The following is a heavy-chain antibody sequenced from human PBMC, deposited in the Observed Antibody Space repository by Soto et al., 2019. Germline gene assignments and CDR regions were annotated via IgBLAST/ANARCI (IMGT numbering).Heavy chain of an antibody. CDR1: GYTFTSYD. CDR2: MNPNTGNA. D-gene: IGHD6-19*01. CDR3: ARVGRGTSGYFDY. V-gene: IGHV1-8*01. J-gene: IGHJ4*02. Sequence: QVQLVQSGAEVKKPGASVKVSCKASGYTFTSYDIHWVRQAPGQGLEWMGWMNPNTGNAASAQKFQGRVTMTRNTSIITAYMQLSSLRSEDTAVYFCARVGRGTSGYFDYWGQGTLVTLSS.